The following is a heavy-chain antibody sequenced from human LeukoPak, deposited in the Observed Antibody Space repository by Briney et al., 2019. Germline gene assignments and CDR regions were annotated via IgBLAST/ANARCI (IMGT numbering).Heavy chain of an antibody. CDR3: ARGSGSYYIGGDY. Sequence: ASVKVSCKASGYSFTSYTMHWVRQAPGQGLELMGWINAGNGNTEYSQKFHGRITITRDTSASTSYMELSSLRSEDTAVYYCARGSGSYYIGGDYWGQGTLVTVSS. CDR2: INAGNGNT. CDR1: GYSFTSYT. V-gene: IGHV1-3*01. J-gene: IGHJ4*02. D-gene: IGHD3-10*01.